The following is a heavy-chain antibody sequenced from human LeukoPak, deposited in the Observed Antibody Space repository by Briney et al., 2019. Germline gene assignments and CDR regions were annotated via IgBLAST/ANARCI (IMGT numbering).Heavy chain of an antibody. CDR3: VREGITKAFDL. V-gene: IGHV1-2*02. CDR1: GFTFTDYY. Sequence: GRSLRLSCVASGFTFTDYYMHWVRLAPGQGLEWMGYINPHSGVTSFPQKFRGRVTLTTDTSISAAYMELSSLISDDTAMYYCVREGITKAFDLWGQGALVTVSS. J-gene: IGHJ4*02. D-gene: IGHD1-14*01. CDR2: INPHSGVT.